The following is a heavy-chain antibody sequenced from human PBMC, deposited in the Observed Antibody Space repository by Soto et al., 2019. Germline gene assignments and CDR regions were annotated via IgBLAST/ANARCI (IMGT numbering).Heavy chain of an antibody. J-gene: IGHJ5*02. Sequence: EVQLLESGGGLVQPGGSLRLSCAASGFTFSSYAMSWVRQAPGKGLEWVSAISGSGGSTYYADSVKGRFTISRDNSKNTLYLQKHSLRAVDTAVYYCVGLVVVAARSGFDPWGQGTLVTVSS. CDR2: ISGSGGST. CDR1: GFTFSSYA. D-gene: IGHD2-15*01. CDR3: VGLVVVAARSGFDP. V-gene: IGHV3-23*01.